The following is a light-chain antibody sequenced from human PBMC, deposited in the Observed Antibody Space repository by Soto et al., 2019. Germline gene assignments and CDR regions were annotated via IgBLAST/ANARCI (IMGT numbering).Light chain of an antibody. CDR2: DVS. Sequence: QSALTQPAPVSGSPGQSITISCTGTSSDVGGYNYVSWYQQHPGKAPKLMIYDVSNRPSGVSNRFSGSKSGNTASLTISGPQAEDEADYYCSSYTSSSTVVFGGGTKLTVL. V-gene: IGLV2-14*01. CDR1: SSDVGGYNY. J-gene: IGLJ2*01. CDR3: SSYTSSSTVV.